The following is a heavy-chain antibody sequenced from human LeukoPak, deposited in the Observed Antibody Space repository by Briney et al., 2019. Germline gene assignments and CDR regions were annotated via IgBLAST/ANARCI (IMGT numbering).Heavy chain of an antibody. CDR2: ISWDGDST. V-gene: IGHV3-43D*03. J-gene: IGHJ4*02. CDR3: AKDLHYGSADY. D-gene: IGHD3-10*01. CDR1: GFTFDDYA. Sequence: GGSLRLSCAASGFTFDDYAMHWVRQAPGKGLEWVSLISWDGDSTYYADSVKGRFTISRDNAKNALYLQMNSLRAEDTAVYYCAKDLHYGSADYWGQGTLVTVSS.